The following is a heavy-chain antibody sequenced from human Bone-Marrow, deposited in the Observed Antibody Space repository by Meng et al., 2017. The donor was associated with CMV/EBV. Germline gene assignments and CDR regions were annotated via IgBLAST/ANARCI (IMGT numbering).Heavy chain of an antibody. CDR2: ITYDGSNK. CDR3: ARGGLAYYDFWSGYYPNYYYYGMDV. Sequence: GGSLRLSCAASGFTFSSYAMHWVRQAPGKGLEWVAVITYDGSNKYYADSVKGRFTIARDNSKNTLYLQMNSLRAEDTAVYYCARGGLAYYDFWSGYYPNYYYYGMDVWGQGTTVTVYS. J-gene: IGHJ6*01. CDR1: GFTFSSYA. V-gene: IGHV3-30-3*01. D-gene: IGHD3-3*01.